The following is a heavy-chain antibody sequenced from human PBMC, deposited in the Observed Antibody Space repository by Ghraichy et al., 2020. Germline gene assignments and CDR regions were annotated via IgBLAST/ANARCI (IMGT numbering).Heavy chain of an antibody. Sequence: GGSLRLSCAASGFTFSSYGMHWVRQAPGKGLEWVAVISYDGSNKYYADSVKGRFTISRDNSKNTLYLQMNSLRAEDTAVYYCAKSEPDGYYDFWSGYYRDYYYYYMDVWGKGTTVTVSS. J-gene: IGHJ6*03. CDR1: GFTFSSYG. V-gene: IGHV3-30*18. CDR3: AKSEPDGYYDFWSGYYRDYYYYYMDV. CDR2: ISYDGSNK. D-gene: IGHD3-3*01.